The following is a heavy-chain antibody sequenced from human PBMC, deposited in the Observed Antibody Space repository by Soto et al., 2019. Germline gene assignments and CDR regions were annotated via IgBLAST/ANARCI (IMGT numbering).Heavy chain of an antibody. D-gene: IGHD6-19*01. V-gene: IGHV3-23*01. CDR1: GFTFSSYA. J-gene: IGHJ3*02. CDR2: ISGSGGST. Sequence: CAASGFTFSSYAMSWVRQAPGKGLEWVSAISGSGGSTYYADSVKGRFTISRDNSKNTLYLQMNSLRAEDTAVYYCAKDRSSSGWYVQAFDIWGQGTMVTVSS. CDR3: AKDRSSSGWYVQAFDI.